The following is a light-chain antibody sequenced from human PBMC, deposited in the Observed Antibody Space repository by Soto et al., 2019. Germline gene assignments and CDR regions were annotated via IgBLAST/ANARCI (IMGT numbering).Light chain of an antibody. CDR3: QQYNSYPWT. CDR1: QSISRR. Sequence: DIQMIQSPSALSASVGDRVTINCRASQSISRRLAWYQQKPGKAPKLLTYDASSLESGVPAGFSGSGSGTQFTLTISSLQPDDFATYYCQQYNSYPWTFGQGTRWIS. CDR2: DAS. J-gene: IGKJ1*01. V-gene: IGKV1-5*01.